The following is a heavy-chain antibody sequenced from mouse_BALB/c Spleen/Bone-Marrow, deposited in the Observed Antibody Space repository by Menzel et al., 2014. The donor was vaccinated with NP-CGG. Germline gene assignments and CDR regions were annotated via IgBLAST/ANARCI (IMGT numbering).Heavy chain of an antibody. J-gene: IGHJ3*01. D-gene: IGHD1-1*01. V-gene: IGHV5-4*02. CDR1: GFTFSDSY. Sequence: EVQLVESGGGLVKPGGSLKLSCAASGFTFSDSYMYWVRQTPEKRLEWVATISAGGSYTYYPDSVKGRFTISRDNAKNNLYLQSSSLKSEDTALYYCANYYGSTWFAYWGQGTLVTVSA. CDR2: ISAGGSYT. CDR3: ANYYGSTWFAY.